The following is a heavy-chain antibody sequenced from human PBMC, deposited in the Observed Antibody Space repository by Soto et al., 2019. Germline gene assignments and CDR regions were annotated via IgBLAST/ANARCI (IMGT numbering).Heavy chain of an antibody. CDR2: ISGYNGNT. D-gene: IGHD1-1*01. Sequence: ASVKVSCKASGYTFISHGINWVRQAPGQGLEWMGWISGYNGNTNYAWKSQGRVTMTTDTTTSTAYMEVRSLRFDDTAVYYCARGELEVLPGGYYAMDVWGQGTTVTVSS. V-gene: IGHV1-18*04. J-gene: IGHJ6*02. CDR1: GYTFISHG. CDR3: ARGELEVLPGGYYAMDV.